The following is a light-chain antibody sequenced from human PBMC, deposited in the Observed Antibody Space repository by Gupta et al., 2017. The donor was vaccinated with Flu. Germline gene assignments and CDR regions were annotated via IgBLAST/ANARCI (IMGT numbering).Light chain of an antibody. CDR2: GSS. CDR1: QSVSSSY. CDR3: QQYGSSLI. V-gene: IGKV3-20*01. J-gene: IGKJ4*01. Sequence: EIVLTQSPGTLSLSPGERATPSCRASQSVSSSYLSWYQQKPGQAPRLLIYGSSSRATGIPARFSGSGSGKDFTLTISRLEPEDFAVYYCQQYGSSLIFGGGTKVEIK.